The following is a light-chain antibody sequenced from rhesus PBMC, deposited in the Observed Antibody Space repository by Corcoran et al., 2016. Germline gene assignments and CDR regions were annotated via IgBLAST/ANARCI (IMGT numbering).Light chain of an antibody. CDR1: QGISGD. Sequence: DIQMTQSPSSLSASVGDRVTMTGRASQGISGDLNWYQQKPGKAPKLLLYYANPLDSGVPSRFSGSGSGTVFTLTISSLQPEDFATNYCQQYNSLPRTFGGGTKVEIK. V-gene: IGKV1-32*01. J-gene: IGKJ4*01. CDR2: YAN. CDR3: QQYNSLPRT.